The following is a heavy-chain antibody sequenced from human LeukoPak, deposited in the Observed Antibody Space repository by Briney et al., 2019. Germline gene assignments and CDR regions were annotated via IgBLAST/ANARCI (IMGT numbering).Heavy chain of an antibody. J-gene: IGHJ5*02. V-gene: IGHV1-2*06. CDR3: ARERTISANWFDP. CDR1: GYTFTGHY. CDR2: IIPNSGGT. D-gene: IGHD3-3*01. Sequence: ASVKVSCKASGYTFTGHYIHWVRQAPGQGLEWMGRIIPNSGGTKYAQKFQGRVTMTRDTSISTAYMELSRLRSDDTAAYYCARERTISANWFDPWGQGTLVTVSS.